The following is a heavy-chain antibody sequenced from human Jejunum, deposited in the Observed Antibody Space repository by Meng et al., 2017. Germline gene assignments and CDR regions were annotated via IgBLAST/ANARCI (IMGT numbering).Heavy chain of an antibody. V-gene: IGHV3-23*01. J-gene: IGHJ4*02. CDR3: AKVWQVGFSCFDS. CDR2: FTGSGDNT. D-gene: IGHD1-26*01. CDR1: GFTFASYA. Sequence: EVLLWGSGGGLVQPGGSLRLSCAASGFTFASYAMSWVRQAPGKGLEWVSGFTGSGDNTYYADSVKGRFTISRDNSKNTVYLQMNSLRAEDTALYYCAKVWQVGFSCFDSWGQGTLVTVSS.